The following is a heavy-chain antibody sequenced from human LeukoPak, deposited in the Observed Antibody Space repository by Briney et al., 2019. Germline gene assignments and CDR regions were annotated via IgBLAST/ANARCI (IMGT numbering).Heavy chain of an antibody. CDR1: GFTFSSYA. V-gene: IGHV3-23*01. D-gene: IGHD1-26*01. J-gene: IGHJ4*02. CDR2: ISGSGGST. CDR3: AKGGWELPRTLDY. Sequence: GGSLRLSCAASGFTFSSYAMSWVRQAPGKGLEWVSAISGSGGSTYYADSVKGWFTISRDNSKNTLYLQMNSLRAEDTAVYYCAKGGWELPRTLDYWGQGTLVTVSS.